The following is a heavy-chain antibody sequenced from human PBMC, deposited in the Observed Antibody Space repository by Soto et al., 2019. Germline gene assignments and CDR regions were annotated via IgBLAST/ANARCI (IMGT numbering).Heavy chain of an antibody. J-gene: IGHJ4*02. CDR3: ARGNGLDY. V-gene: IGHV4-4*07. Sequence: QVQLQESGPGLVKPSETLSLTCTVSGGSISSYYWSWIWQPAGKGLEWIGRIYISGNTNYNPSLKSRVTMSADTSKNQFSLKLSSVTAADTAVYYCARGNGLDYWGQGTLVTVSS. CDR2: IYISGNT. CDR1: GGSISSYY.